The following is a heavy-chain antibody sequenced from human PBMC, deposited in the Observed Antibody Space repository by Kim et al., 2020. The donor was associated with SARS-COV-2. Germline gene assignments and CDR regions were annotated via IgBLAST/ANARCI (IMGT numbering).Heavy chain of an antibody. CDR3: TRDPWWGALDI. V-gene: IGHV3-7*01. CDR2: IKEDGSAK. CDR1: GFTFSDSW. D-gene: IGHD2-15*01. J-gene: IGHJ3*02. Sequence: GGSLRLSCTASGFTFSDSWMAWIRQAPGKGLEWVALIKEDGSAKSYVDSVKGRFTISKDNAKSSVYLQMDSLRVEDTALYFCTRDPWWGALDIWGHGTMVIVS.